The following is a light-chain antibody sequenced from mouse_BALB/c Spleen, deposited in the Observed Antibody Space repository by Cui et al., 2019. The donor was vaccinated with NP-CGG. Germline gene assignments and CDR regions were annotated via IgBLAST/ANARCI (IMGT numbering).Light chain of an antibody. Sequence: QAVVPQESALTTSPGETVTLTCRSSTGAVTTSNYANWVQEKPDHLFTGLIGGTNNRVPGIPARFSSSLIGDKAALTIAGAQTEDEAIYFCALWYSNHWVFGGGTKLTVL. CDR1: TGAVTTSNY. J-gene: IGLJ1*01. V-gene: IGLV1*01. CDR2: GTN. CDR3: ALWYSNHWV.